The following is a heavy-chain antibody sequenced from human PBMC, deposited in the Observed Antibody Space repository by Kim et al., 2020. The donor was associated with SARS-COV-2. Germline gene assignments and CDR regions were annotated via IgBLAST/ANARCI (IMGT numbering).Heavy chain of an antibody. V-gene: IGHV5-51*01. CDR2: RDSDT. CDR3: VRQLWSDY. Sequence: RDSDTRYSPSFQGQVTISADKSIGTAYLQWTSLKASDTAMYYCVRQLWSDYWGQGTLVTVSS. D-gene: IGHD5-18*01. J-gene: IGHJ4*02.